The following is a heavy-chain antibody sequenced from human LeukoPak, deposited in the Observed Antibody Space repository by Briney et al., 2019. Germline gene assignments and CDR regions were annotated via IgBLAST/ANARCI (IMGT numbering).Heavy chain of an antibody. CDR3: ARVAASDIFSLDY. J-gene: IGHJ4*02. CDR1: GFTFSSYG. D-gene: IGHD5-12*01. V-gene: IGHV3-33*01. Sequence: GGSLRLSCAASGFTFSSYGMHWVRQAPGKGPEWVAVIWYDGSNKYYADSVKGRFTISRDNSKNTLYLQMNSLRAEDTAVYYCARVAASDIFSLDYWGQGTLVTVSS. CDR2: IWYDGSNK.